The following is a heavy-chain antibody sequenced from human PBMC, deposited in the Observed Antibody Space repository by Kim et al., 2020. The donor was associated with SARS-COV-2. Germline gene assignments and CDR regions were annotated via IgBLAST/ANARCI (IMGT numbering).Heavy chain of an antibody. Sequence: GGSLRLSCAASGFTFSSYAMHWVRQAPGKGLEWVAVISYDGSNKYYADSVKGRFTISRDNSKNTLYLQMNSLRAEDTAVYYCARDTSRIAAAGIYYYYYG. CDR2: ISYDGSNK. J-gene: IGHJ6*01. V-gene: IGHV3-30*04. CDR3: ARDTSRIAAAGIYYYYYG. CDR1: GFTFSSYA. D-gene: IGHD6-13*01.